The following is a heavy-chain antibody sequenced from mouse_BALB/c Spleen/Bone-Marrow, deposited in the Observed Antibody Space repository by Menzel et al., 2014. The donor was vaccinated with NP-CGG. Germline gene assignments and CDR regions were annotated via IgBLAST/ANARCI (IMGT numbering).Heavy chain of an antibody. D-gene: IGHD2-1*01. CDR3: AKRGGGNYESYYAMDC. CDR2: IWRSGST. Sequence: QVQLQQPGPSLVQPSQSLSITCTVSGFSLTDYGVHWVRQSPGKGLEWLGLIWRSGSTDYNPAFMSRLSITKDNSKSQVFFKMNSLQADDTAIYYCAKRGGGNYESYYAMDCWGQGTSVTVSS. V-gene: IGHV2-5-1*01. J-gene: IGHJ4*01. CDR1: GFSLTDYG.